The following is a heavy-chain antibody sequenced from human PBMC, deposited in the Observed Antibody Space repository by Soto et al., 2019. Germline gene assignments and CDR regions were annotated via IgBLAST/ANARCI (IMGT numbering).Heavy chain of an antibody. CDR1: GGTFSTHA. J-gene: IGHJ4*02. CDR2: IIPIFGTA. CDR3: ARGWETVGTTTPFAY. V-gene: IGHV1-69*06. Sequence: KVSCKASGGTFSTHAISWVRQAPGQGLEWMGGIIPIFGTANYAQKFQGRVTITADKSTSTAYMEVRSLRSEDTAVYYCARGWETVGTTTPFAYWGQGTLVTVSS. D-gene: IGHD1-26*01.